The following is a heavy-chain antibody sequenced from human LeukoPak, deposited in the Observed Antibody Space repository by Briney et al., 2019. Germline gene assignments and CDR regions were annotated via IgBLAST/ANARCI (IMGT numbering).Heavy chain of an antibody. Sequence: ASVKVSFKSSGYSFTGYYMHWVRQAPGQGLEWMGWINPNSGGTNYAQKFQGRVTMTRDTSISTAYMELSRLRSDDTAVYYCARGMDTANYWGQGTLVTVSS. V-gene: IGHV1-2*02. CDR3: ARGMDTANY. CDR1: GYSFTGYY. D-gene: IGHD5-18*01. CDR2: INPNSGGT. J-gene: IGHJ4*02.